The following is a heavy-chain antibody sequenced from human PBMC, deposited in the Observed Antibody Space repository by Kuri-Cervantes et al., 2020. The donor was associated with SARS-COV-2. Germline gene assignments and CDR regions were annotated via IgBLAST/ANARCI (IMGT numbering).Heavy chain of an antibody. CDR1: GFTFSSYA. CDR2: ISGSGGST. CDR3: AKGLGLYYFDY. J-gene: IGHJ4*02. V-gene: IGHV3-23*01. Sequence: GGSLRLSCAASGFTFSSYAMSWVRQAPGKGLEWVSAISGSGGSTYCADSVKGRFTISRDNSKNTPYLQMNSLRAEDTAVYYCAKGLGLYYFDYWGQGTLVTVSS. D-gene: IGHD7-27*01.